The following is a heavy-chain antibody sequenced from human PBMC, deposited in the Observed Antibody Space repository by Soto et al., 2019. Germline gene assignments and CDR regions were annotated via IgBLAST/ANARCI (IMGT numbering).Heavy chain of an antibody. CDR3: ARYRLWFGELLYDTMDV. Sequence: GGSLRLSCAASGFTFSSYAMSWVRQAPGKGLEWVSAISGSGGSTYYADSGKGRFTISRDNSKNTLYLQMSSLIAEDTAVYYCARYRLWFGELLYDTMDVWGQGTTVTVSS. J-gene: IGHJ6*02. D-gene: IGHD3-10*01. CDR2: ISGSGGST. CDR1: GFTFSSYA. V-gene: IGHV3-23*01.